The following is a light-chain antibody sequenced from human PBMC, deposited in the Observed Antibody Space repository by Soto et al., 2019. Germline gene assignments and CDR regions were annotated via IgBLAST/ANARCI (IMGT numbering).Light chain of an antibody. J-gene: IGLJ1*01. Sequence: QSALTQPASVSGSLGQSITISCTGTSNDVGGYNYVSWYQQYPGKAPRPMLYEVSIRPSGIPNRFSGSKSGNTASLTISGLQAEDEADYYCSSYTSSILYVFGSGTKVTVL. CDR2: EVS. CDR3: SSYTSSILYV. CDR1: SNDVGGYNY. V-gene: IGLV2-14*01.